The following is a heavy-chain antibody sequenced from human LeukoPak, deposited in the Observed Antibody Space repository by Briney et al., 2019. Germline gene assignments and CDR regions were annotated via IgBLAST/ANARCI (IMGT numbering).Heavy chain of an antibody. CDR2: INGDGTTT. CDR3: ARDRVDSSGYRHYYYYMDV. V-gene: IGHV3-74*01. D-gene: IGHD3-22*01. Sequence: SGGSLRLSCAASGFTFSSYWMHWVRQAPGKGLVWVSRINGDGTTTSYADSVKGRFTISRDNAKNTLYLQMNSLRAEDTAVYYCARDRVDSSGYRHYYYYMDVWGKGTTVTVSS. CDR1: GFTFSSYW. J-gene: IGHJ6*03.